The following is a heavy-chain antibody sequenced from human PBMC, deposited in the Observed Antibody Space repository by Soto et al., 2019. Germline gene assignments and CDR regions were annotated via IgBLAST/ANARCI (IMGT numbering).Heavy chain of an antibody. Sequence: GSLRLSCAASGFTFSSYAMSWVRQAPGKGLEWVSAISGSGGSTYYADSVKGRFTISRDNSKNTLYLQMNSLRAEDTAVYYCAKDWEYCSSTSCYLYFDYWGQGTLVTVSS. CDR3: AKDWEYCSSTSCYLYFDY. V-gene: IGHV3-23*01. J-gene: IGHJ4*02. D-gene: IGHD2-2*01. CDR2: ISGSGGST. CDR1: GFTFSSYA.